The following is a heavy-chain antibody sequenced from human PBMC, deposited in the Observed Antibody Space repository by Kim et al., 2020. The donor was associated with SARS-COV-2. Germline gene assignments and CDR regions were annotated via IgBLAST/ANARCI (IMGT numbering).Heavy chain of an antibody. CDR2: ITNNGAST. V-gene: IGHV3-64D*09. J-gene: IGHJ4*02. D-gene: IGHD3-10*01. CDR3: VLHPRGAASGMH. CDR1: GFTFSTYA. Sequence: GGSLRLSCSASGFTFSTYAMHWVRQAPGKGLEYVSAITNNGASTYYADSVNGRFSISRDNSKSTLYLQMSSLRAEDTAVYYCVLHPRGAASGMHWGQGTL.